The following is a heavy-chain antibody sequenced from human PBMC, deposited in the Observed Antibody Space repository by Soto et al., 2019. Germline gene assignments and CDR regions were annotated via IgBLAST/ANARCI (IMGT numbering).Heavy chain of an antibody. Sequence: LSLTCTVSGGYISSYYWTWIRQPPGKGLEWIGYIYYSGSTNYNPSLKSRVTMSIDTSKNQFSLKLSSVTAADTAVYYCARAFGSTMPSLFWGQGTLVTV. V-gene: IGHV4-59*01. CDR1: GGYISSYY. CDR3: ARAFGSTMPSLF. J-gene: IGHJ4*02. CDR2: IYYSGST. D-gene: IGHD2-2*01.